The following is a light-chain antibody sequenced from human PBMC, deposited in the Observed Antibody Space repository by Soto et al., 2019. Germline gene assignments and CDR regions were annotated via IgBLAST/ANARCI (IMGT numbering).Light chain of an antibody. Sequence: ETMMTQSPDTLSVSLGERSTLSCRASQSLRSSLAWYQQKDGQAPRLLIYDASTRATGVPDRFSGSGSGPEYTLTITRLEPEDFAVYSCQQYGFSPISFGQGTRLEIK. J-gene: IGKJ5*01. CDR3: QQYGFSPIS. CDR2: DAS. V-gene: IGKV3D-15*01. CDR1: QSLRSS.